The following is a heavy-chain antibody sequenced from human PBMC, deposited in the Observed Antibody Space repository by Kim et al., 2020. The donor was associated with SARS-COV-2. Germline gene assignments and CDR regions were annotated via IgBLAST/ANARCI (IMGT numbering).Heavy chain of an antibody. V-gene: IGHV1-69*13. CDR3: ARDPQVAGTWGDYYYGMDV. Sequence: SVKVSCKASGGTFSSYAISWVRQAPGQGLEWMGGIIPIFGTANYAQKFQGRVTITADESTSTAYMELSSLRSEDTAVYYCARDPQVAGTWGDYYYGMDVWGQGTTVTVSS. CDR2: IIPIFGTA. D-gene: IGHD6-19*01. CDR1: GGTFSSYA. J-gene: IGHJ6*02.